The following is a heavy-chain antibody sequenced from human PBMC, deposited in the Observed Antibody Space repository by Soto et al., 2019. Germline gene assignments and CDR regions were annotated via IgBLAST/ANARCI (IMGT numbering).Heavy chain of an antibody. CDR3: ARVGGINWFDP. CDR1: GGSISRGGYY. V-gene: IGHV4-31*03. CDR2: IYYSGST. Sequence: QVQLQESGPGLVKPSQTLSLTCTVSGGSISRGGYYWSWIRQHPGKGLEWIGYIYYSGSTYYNPYIKSRFTISVDTSKNQFSLKLSSVTAADTAVYYCARVGGINWFDPWGQGTLVTVSS. J-gene: IGHJ5*02. D-gene: IGHD3-16*01.